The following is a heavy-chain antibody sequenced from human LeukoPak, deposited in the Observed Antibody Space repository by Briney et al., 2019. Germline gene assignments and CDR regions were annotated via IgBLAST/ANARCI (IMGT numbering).Heavy chain of an antibody. CDR1: GFTFSSYG. Sequence: GGSLRLSCAASGFTFSSYGMHWVRQAPGKGLEWVAVISYDGSNKYYADSVKGRFTISRDNSKNTLYLQMNSLRAEDTAVYYCAKTPQQLVPNRYYYYYGMDVWGQGTTVTVSS. D-gene: IGHD6-13*01. CDR3: AKTPQQLVPNRYYYYYGMDV. V-gene: IGHV3-30*18. CDR2: ISYDGSNK. J-gene: IGHJ6*02.